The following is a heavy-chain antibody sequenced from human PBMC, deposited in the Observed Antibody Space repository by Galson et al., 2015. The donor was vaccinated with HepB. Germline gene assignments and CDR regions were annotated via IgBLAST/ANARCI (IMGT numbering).Heavy chain of an antibody. CDR2: IYYSGST. V-gene: IGHV4-30-4*01. Sequence: LTCTVSGGSISSGDYYWSWIRQPPGKGLEWIGYIYYSGSTYYNPSLKSRVTISVDTSKNQFSLKLSSVTAADTAVYYCARAYGDYPRYYYYGMDVWGQGTTVTVSS. J-gene: IGHJ6*02. CDR3: ARAYGDYPRYYYYGMDV. D-gene: IGHD4-17*01. CDR1: GGSISSGDYY.